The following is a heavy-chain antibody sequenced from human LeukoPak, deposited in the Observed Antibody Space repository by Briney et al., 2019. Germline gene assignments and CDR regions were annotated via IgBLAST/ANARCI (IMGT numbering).Heavy chain of an antibody. V-gene: IGHV4-59*01. Sequence: PSETLSLTCAVSGGSISSYYWSWIRQPPGKGLEWIGYIYYSGSTNYNPSLKSRVTISVDTSKNQFSLKLSSVTAADTAVYYCARSGGGQLRNGMDVWGQGTTVTVSS. CDR3: ARSGGGQLRNGMDV. D-gene: IGHD3-16*01. CDR1: GGSISSYY. CDR2: IYYSGST. J-gene: IGHJ6*02.